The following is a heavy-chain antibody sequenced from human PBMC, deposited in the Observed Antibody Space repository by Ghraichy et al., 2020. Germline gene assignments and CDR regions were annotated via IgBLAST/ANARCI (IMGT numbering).Heavy chain of an antibody. D-gene: IGHD6-13*01. CDR1: GFTFSSYS. CDR2: ISSSSSTI. V-gene: IGHV3-48*02. CDR3: ARDPRQAKLKTKQQLGGDYYYYGMDV. J-gene: IGHJ6*02. Sequence: GGSLRLSCAASGFTFSSYSMNWVRQAPGKGLEWVSYISSSSSTIYYADSVKGRFTISRDNAKNSLYLQMNSLRDEDTAVYYCARDPRQAKLKTKQQLGGDYYYYGMDVWGQGTTVTVSS.